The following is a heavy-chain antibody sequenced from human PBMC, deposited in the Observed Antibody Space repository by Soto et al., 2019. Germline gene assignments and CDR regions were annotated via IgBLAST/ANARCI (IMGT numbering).Heavy chain of an antibody. CDR2: IYSSGQT. Sequence: VQLVESGGGLIQAGGSRRLSCRVSGFSVSTNYMAWVRQVPGKGLEWASVIYSSGQTYYPDSVQGRFTISRDNSKNTLYMQMDSLRVDDTAVYYCAKDKVPYFDYWSRQRWFDPWGQGTPVTVSS. CDR1: GFSVSTNY. J-gene: IGHJ5*02. D-gene: IGHD3-3*01. CDR3: AKDKVPYFDYWSRQRWFDP. V-gene: IGHV3-66*03.